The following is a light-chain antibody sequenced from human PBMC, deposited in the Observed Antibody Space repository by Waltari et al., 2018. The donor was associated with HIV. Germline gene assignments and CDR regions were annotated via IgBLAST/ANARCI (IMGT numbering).Light chain of an antibody. CDR2: LSS. V-gene: IGLV1-40*01. Sequence: QSVLTQPPSVSGAPGQGVTISCTGSSSNIGAGYDVHWYQQLPGTAPNRLIYLSSDRALGVPDRFSGSQSGTSASLVITGLQAEDEADYYCQSYDRISCVFGAGTKLTVL. CDR1: SSNIGAGYD. J-gene: IGLJ3*02. CDR3: QSYDRISCV.